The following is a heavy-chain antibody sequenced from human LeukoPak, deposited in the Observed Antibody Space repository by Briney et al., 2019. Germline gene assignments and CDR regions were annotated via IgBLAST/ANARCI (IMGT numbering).Heavy chain of an antibody. V-gene: IGHV1-2*06. CDR3: ARSQNVLRYFDWLFAY. D-gene: IGHD3-9*01. CDR2: INPNSGGT. CDR1: GYTFTGYY. Sequence: GASVKVSCKASGYTFTGYYMHWVRQAPGQGLEWIGRINPNSGGTNYAQKFQGRVTMTRDTSISTAYMELSRLRSDDTAVYYCARSQNVLRYFDWLFAYWGQGTLVTVSS. J-gene: IGHJ4*02.